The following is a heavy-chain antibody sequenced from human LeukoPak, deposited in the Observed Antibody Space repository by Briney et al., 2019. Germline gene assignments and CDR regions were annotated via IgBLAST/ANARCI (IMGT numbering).Heavy chain of an antibody. CDR3: ARVAVNWNPQYYFDY. CDR2: INHSGST. D-gene: IGHD1-20*01. J-gene: IGHJ4*02. V-gene: IGHV4-34*01. Sequence: SETLSLTCAVYGGSFSGYYWSWIRQPPGKGLEWIGEINHSGSTNYNPSLKSRVTISVDTSKNQFSLELSSVTAADTAVYYCARVAVNWNPQYYFDYWGQGTLVTVSS. CDR1: GGSFSGYY.